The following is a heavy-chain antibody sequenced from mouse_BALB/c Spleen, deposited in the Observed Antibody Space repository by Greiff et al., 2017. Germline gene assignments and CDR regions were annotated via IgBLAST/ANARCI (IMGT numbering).Heavy chain of an antibody. D-gene: IGHD1-1*01. J-gene: IGHJ4*01. CDR3: GTSHYEYYAMDY. Sequence: EVQLQQSGGGLVQPGGSLKLSCAASGFTFSSYTMSWVRQTPEKRLEWVAYISNGGGSTYYPDTVKGRFTISRDNAKNTLYLQMSSLKSEDTAMYYCGTSHYEYYAMDYWGQGTSVTVSS. V-gene: IGHV5-12-2*01. CDR1: GFTFSSYT. CDR2: ISNGGGST.